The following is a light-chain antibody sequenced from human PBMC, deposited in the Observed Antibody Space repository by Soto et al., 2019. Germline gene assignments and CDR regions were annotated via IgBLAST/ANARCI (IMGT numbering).Light chain of an antibody. V-gene: IGLV2-23*02. CDR2: EVN. Sequence: APPSPLSGAPGQSVTIPSPGTSSVVGSYSLVSWYQLHPGRAPKLIIYEVNQRPSGVSNRFSGSKSGNTASLTISGLQAEDEADYYCCSFAGSGIYVFGSGTKVTVL. J-gene: IGLJ1*01. CDR3: CSFAGSGIYV. CDR1: SSVVGSYSL.